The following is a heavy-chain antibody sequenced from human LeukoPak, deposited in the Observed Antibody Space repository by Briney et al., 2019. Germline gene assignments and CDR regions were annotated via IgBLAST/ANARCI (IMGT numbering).Heavy chain of an antibody. V-gene: IGHV3-30*03. D-gene: IGHD3-22*01. CDR1: GFTFSSYG. J-gene: IGHJ3*02. CDR3: ARAQYLTYDSGVPGAFDI. CDR2: ISYDGSNK. Sequence: GGSLRLSCAASGFTFSSYGMHWVRQAPGKGLEWVAVISYDGSNKYYADSVKGRFTISRDNSKNTLYLQMNSLRAEDTAVYYCARAQYLTYDSGVPGAFDIWGQGTMVTVSS.